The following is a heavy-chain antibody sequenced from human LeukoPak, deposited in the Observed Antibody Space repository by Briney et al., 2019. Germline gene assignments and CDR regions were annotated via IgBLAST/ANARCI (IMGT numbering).Heavy chain of an antibody. CDR2: IYYSGST. CDR1: GGSISSYY. D-gene: IGHD3-22*01. CDR3: ATYYYDSSGYYTSYYYYYYMDV. J-gene: IGHJ6*03. V-gene: IGHV4-39*01. Sequence: SETLSLTRTVSGGSISSYYWGWIRQPPGKGLEWIGSIYYSGSTYYNPSLKSRVTISVDTSKNQFSLKLSSVTAADTAVYYCATYYYDSSGYYTSYYYYYYMDVWGKGTTVTVSS.